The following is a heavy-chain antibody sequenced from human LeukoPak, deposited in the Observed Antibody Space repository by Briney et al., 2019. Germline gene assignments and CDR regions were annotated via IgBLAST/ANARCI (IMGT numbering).Heavy chain of an antibody. V-gene: IGHV3-48*03. J-gene: IGHJ6*04. CDR1: GFTFSSYE. CDR2: TSSSGSTI. Sequence: PGGSLRLSCAAAGFTFSSYEMNWVRQAPGKGLGWVSYTSSSGSTIYYADSVKGRFTISRENAKNSLYLQMNSLRAEDTAVYYCAELGITMIGGVWGKGTTVTIPS. D-gene: IGHD3-10*02. CDR3: AELGITMIGGV.